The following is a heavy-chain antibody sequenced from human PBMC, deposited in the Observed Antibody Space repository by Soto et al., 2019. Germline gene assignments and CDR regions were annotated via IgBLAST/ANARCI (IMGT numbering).Heavy chain of an antibody. V-gene: IGHV2-26*01. CDR2: IFSNDEK. Sequence: QVTLKESGPVLVKPTETLTLTCTVSGFSLSNARMGVSWIRQPPGKALEWLAHIFSNDEKSYSTSLKSRLTISKNTSKSQVVLTMTNMDPVDTATYYCARIQAMITFGGVIVNFDYWGQGTLVTVSS. CDR3: ARIQAMITFGGVIVNFDY. J-gene: IGHJ4*02. CDR1: GFSLSNARMG. D-gene: IGHD3-16*02.